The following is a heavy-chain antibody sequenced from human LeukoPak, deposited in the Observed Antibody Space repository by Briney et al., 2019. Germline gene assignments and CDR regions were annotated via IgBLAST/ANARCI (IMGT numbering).Heavy chain of an antibody. CDR3: ARTPHSSNWLGFDP. D-gene: IGHD6-13*01. CDR2: ISAYNGNT. J-gene: IGHJ5*02. Sequence: GASVKVSCKASGYTFTSYGISWVRQAPGQGLEWMGWISAYNGNTNYAQKLQGRVTMTTDTSTSTAYMELRSLRSDDTAVYYCARTPHSSNWLGFDPWGQGTLVTVSS. CDR1: GYTFTSYG. V-gene: IGHV1-18*01.